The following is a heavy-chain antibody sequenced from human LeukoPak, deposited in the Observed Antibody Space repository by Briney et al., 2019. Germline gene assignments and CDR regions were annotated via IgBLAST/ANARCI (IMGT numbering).Heavy chain of an antibody. V-gene: IGHV4-34*01. CDR3: ARQGGFKGYCSSTSCYPLTV. Sequence: SETLSLTCAVYGGSFSGYYWSGIRQPPGKGLEWIGEINHSGSTNYNPSLKSRVTISVDTSKNQFSLKLSSVTAADTAVYYCARQGGFKGYCSSTSCYPLTVWGQGTLVTVSS. J-gene: IGHJ4*02. CDR2: INHSGST. CDR1: GGSFSGYY. D-gene: IGHD2-2*01.